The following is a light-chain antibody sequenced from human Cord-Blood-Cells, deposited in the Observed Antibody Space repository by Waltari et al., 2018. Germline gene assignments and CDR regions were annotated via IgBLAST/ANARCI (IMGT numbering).Light chain of an antibody. CDR2: EVS. CDR3: CSYAGSSTFV. CDR1: SSDVGSYNL. J-gene: IGLJ1*01. V-gene: IGLV2-23*02. Sequence: SGSPGQSITISCTGTSSDVGSYNLVSWYQQHPGKAPKLMIYEVSKRPSGVSNRFSGSKSGNTASLTISWLQAEDEADYYCCSYAGSSTFVFGTGTKVTVL.